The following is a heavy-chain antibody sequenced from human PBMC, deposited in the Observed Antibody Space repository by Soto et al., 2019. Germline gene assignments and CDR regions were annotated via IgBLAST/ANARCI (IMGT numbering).Heavy chain of an antibody. V-gene: IGHV2-5*02. CDR3: AHTPYHRCGDCYYFDY. J-gene: IGHJ4*02. Sequence: QITLKESGPPLVKPTQTLTLTCTFSGFSLSTSGVGVGWIRQPPGKALEWLALIYWDDDKRYSPSLKSRLTITKDTSKNQVVLTMTNMDPVDTATYYCAHTPYHRCGDCYYFDYWGQGTLVTVSS. D-gene: IGHD2-21*02. CDR2: IYWDDDK. CDR1: GFSLSTSGVG.